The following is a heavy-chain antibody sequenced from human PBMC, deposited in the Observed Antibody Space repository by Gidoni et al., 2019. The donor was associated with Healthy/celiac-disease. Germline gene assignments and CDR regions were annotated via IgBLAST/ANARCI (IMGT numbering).Heavy chain of an antibody. CDR2: INPNSGGT. J-gene: IGHJ6*02. CDR3: ASYCSGGSCYPNYYYGMDV. D-gene: IGHD2-15*01. V-gene: IGHV1-2*06. CDR1: GYTFTGSY. Sequence: QVQLLQSAAEVKTPGASVKVSCKASGYTFTGSYMHWVRQAPGQGLEWMGRINPNSGGTNYAQKFQGRVTMTRDTSISTAYMELSRLRSDDTAVYYCASYCSGGSCYPNYYYGMDVWGQGTTVTVSS.